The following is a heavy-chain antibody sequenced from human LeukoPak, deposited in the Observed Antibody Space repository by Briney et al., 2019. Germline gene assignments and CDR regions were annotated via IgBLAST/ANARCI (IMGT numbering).Heavy chain of an antibody. Sequence: SETLSLTCTVSGGSINSYYWSWIRQPPGKGLEWIGYIYYSGSTNYNPSLKSRVTISVDTSKNQFSLKLSSVTAADTAVYYCARGGDYDYVWGSYRSHFDYWGQGTLVTVSS. V-gene: IGHV4-59*01. J-gene: IGHJ4*02. CDR3: ARGGDYDYVWGSYRSHFDY. CDR1: GGSINSYY. D-gene: IGHD3-16*02. CDR2: IYYSGST.